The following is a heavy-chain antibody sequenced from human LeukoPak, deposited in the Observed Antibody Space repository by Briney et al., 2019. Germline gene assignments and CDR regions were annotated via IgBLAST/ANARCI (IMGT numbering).Heavy chain of an antibody. Sequence: TGGSLRLSCAASGFTFSSYEMNWVRQAPGKGLEWVSYISSSGSTTYYADSVKGRFTISRDDSKSTLFLQMNSLRAEDTAVYYCAKAFFSGSGGNHKHFDSWGQGTLVTVSS. V-gene: IGHV3-48*03. D-gene: IGHD3-10*01. J-gene: IGHJ4*02. CDR3: AKAFFSGSGGNHKHFDS. CDR2: ISSSGSTT. CDR1: GFTFSSYE.